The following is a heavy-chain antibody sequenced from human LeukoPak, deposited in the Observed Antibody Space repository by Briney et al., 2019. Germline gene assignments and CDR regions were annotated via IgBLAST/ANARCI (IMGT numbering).Heavy chain of an antibody. J-gene: IGHJ4*02. CDR2: IKSKTDGGTT. D-gene: IGHD3-3*01. V-gene: IGHV3-15*01. Sequence: NPGGSLRLSCAASGFTFSNAWMSWVRQAPGKGLEWVGRIKSKTDGGTTDYAAPVKGRFTISRDDSKNTLYLQMNSLKTEETAVYYGTTDSGYYDFWSGYYPKDDWGQGTLVTVSS. CDR3: TTDSGYYDFWSGYYPKDD. CDR1: GFTFSNAW.